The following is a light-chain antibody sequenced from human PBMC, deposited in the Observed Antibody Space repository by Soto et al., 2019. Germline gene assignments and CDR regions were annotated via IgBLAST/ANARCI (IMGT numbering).Light chain of an antibody. CDR3: QQYNNRPRT. CDR1: QNIRSS. Sequence: EVVMTQSPASLSASPGERVTLSCRASQNIRSSLAWYQQRPGQAPRLLIYDTSTRATGVPDRFSGSGSGTDFALTISRVEPEDFAVYYCQQYNNRPRTFGQGTKVDIK. J-gene: IGKJ1*01. V-gene: IGKV3D-15*01. CDR2: DTS.